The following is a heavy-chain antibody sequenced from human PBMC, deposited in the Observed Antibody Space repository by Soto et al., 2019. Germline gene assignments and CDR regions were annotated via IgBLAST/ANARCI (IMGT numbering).Heavy chain of an antibody. J-gene: IGHJ4*02. Sequence: PGGSLRLSCAASGFTFSSYAMHWVRQAPGKGLEWVAVISYDGSNKYYADSVKGRFTISRDNSKNTLYLQMNSLRAEDTAVYYCARDPCFVVTSCYIDYWGQGTLVTVSS. CDR2: ISYDGSNK. CDR3: ARDPCFVVTSCYIDY. D-gene: IGHD2-2*02. CDR1: GFTFSSYA. V-gene: IGHV3-30-3*01.